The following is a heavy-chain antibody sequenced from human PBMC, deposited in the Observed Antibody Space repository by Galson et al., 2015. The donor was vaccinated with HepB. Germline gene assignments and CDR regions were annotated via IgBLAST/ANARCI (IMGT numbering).Heavy chain of an antibody. D-gene: IGHD3-22*01. CDR3: ARAGGSPPYYYDSSGYLDY. CDR2: IWYDGSNK. V-gene: IGHV3-33*01. Sequence: SLRLSCAASGFTFSSYGMHWVRQAPGKGLEWVAVIWYDGSNKYYADSVKGRFTISRDNSKNTLYLQMNSLRAEDTAVYYCARAGGSPPYYYDSSGYLDYWGQGTLVTVSS. CDR1: GFTFSSYG. J-gene: IGHJ4*02.